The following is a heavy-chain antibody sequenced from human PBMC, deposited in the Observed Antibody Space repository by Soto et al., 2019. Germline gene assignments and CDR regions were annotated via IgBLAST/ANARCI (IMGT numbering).Heavy chain of an antibody. Sequence: PSETLSLTCTVPGGSISSAYEYWSWIRQPPGKGLEWIGYIYYGGSTHYNPSLKSRVIISVDTSKNQFSLKLNSVTAADTAVYYCAREYSSSWFRFDYWGQGTLVTVSS. D-gene: IGHD6-13*01. CDR2: IYYGGST. J-gene: IGHJ4*02. CDR1: GGSISSAYEY. CDR3: AREYSSSWFRFDY. V-gene: IGHV4-30-4*01.